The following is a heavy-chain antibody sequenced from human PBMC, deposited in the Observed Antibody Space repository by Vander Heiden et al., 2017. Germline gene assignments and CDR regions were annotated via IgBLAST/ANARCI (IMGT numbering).Heavy chain of an antibody. CDR3: AKSLDIVVVVAATALGY. V-gene: IGHV3-23*01. Sequence: EVQLLESGGGLVQPGGSLRLSCAASGFTFISYAMSWVRQAPGKGLEWVSAISGSGGSTYYADSVKGRFTISRDNSKNTLYLQMNSLRAEDTAVYYCAKSLDIVVVVAATALGYWGQGTLVTVSS. D-gene: IGHD2-15*01. CDR2: ISGSGGST. CDR1: GFTFISYA. J-gene: IGHJ4*02.